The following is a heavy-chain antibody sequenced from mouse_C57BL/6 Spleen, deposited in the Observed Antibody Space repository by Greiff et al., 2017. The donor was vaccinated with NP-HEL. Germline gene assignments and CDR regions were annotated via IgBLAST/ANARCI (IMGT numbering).Heavy chain of an antibody. CDR2: IYPGDGDT. CDR3: AREGVRDDDGSSYDFDY. D-gene: IGHD1-1*01. CDR1: GYAFSSYW. Sequence: VQLQESGAELVKPGASVKISCKASGYAFSSYWMNWVKQRPGKGLEWIGQIYPGDGDTNYNGKFKGKATLTADKSSSTAYRQLSSLTSEDSAVYFCAREGVRDDDGSSYDFDYWGQGTTLTVSS. J-gene: IGHJ2*01. V-gene: IGHV1-80*01.